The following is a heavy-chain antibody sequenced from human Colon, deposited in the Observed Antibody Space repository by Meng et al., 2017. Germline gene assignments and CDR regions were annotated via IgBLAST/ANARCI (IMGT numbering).Heavy chain of an antibody. CDR1: GGSITNTRYY. CDR3: VREFTYGSGSLLPRYFDH. Sequence: SETLSLTCTVSGGSITNTRYYWGWIRQPPGKQREWIGTIYYSGTTYYNPSLKTRLTMAIDTSKNQFSLRLSSVTAADTAVYSCVREFTYGSGSLLPRYFDHWGQGTLVTVSS. D-gene: IGHD3-10*01. CDR2: IYYSGTT. J-gene: IGHJ4*02. V-gene: IGHV4-39*07.